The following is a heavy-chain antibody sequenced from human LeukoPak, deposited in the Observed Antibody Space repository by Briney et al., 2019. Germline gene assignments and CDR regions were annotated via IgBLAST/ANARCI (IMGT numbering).Heavy chain of an antibody. Sequence: GGSLRLSCEASGYTFDDYAMLWVRQAPGKGLEWVSAISWNSGSIGYADSVKGRFTISRDNGKNSLYLQMNSLRTEDTALYYCAKGHTYGLGESYLDFWGQGTLVSVSS. V-gene: IGHV3-9*01. D-gene: IGHD5-18*01. CDR1: GYTFDDYA. CDR2: ISWNSGSI. CDR3: AKGHTYGLGESYLDF. J-gene: IGHJ4*02.